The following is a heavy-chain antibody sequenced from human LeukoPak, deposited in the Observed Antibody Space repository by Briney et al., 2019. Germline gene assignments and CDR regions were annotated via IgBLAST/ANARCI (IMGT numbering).Heavy chain of an antibody. CDR3: ARDSRGAEFYGMDV. CDR1: GFTFSSYS. CDR2: ISGSSSYI. V-gene: IGHV3-21*01. Sequence: GGSLRLSCAASGFTFSSYSMNWVRQAPGKGLEWVSSISGSSSYIYYADSVKGRFTISRDNAKNSLYLQMNSLRAEDTAVYYCARDSRGAEFYGMDVWGQGTTVTVSS. D-gene: IGHD1-14*01. J-gene: IGHJ6*02.